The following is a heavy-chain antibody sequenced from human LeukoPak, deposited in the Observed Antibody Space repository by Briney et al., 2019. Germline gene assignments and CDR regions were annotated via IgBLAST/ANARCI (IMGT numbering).Heavy chain of an antibody. Sequence: GGSLRLSCAASGFTFSLYGMHWDRQAPGKGLEWVAMTWYDGSNTYYADSLRGRFTIARDNSKNTLYLQMNSLRAEDTAVYYCAKDLRPYCSSSSCSTPFDYWGQGTLVTVSS. CDR2: TWYDGSNT. CDR3: AKDLRPYCSSSSCSTPFDY. CDR1: GFTFSLYG. V-gene: IGHV3-33*06. J-gene: IGHJ4*02. D-gene: IGHD2-2*01.